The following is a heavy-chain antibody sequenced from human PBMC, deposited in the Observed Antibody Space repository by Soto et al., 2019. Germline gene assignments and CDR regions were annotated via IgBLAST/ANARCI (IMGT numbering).Heavy chain of an antibody. V-gene: IGHV3-20*04. J-gene: IGHJ6*02. CDR2: INWSGGST. CDR1: GFTFDDYG. Sequence: GSLRLSCAASGFTFDDYGMSWVRQAPGKGLEWVSGINWSGGSTGYADSVKGRFTISRDNAKNSLYLQMNSLRAEDTALYYCARAPYSSSTYYYYYGMDVWGQGTTVTVSS. D-gene: IGHD6-6*01. CDR3: ARAPYSSSTYYYYYGMDV.